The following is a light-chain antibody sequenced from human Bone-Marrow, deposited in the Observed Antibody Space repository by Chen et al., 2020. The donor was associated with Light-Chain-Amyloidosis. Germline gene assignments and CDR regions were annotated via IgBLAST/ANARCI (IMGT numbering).Light chain of an antibody. CDR3: QQSYTAPWT. J-gene: IGKJ1*01. Sequence: DIQMTQSPSSLSASRGDRVAITCRASQSISTYLNWYQQKPGKAPKALIFAASTLQSGVPSRFRGSGYGADFTLTISSLQPEDFATYYCQQSYTAPWTFGQGTKVEL. CDR2: AAS. CDR1: QSISTY. V-gene: IGKV1-39*01.